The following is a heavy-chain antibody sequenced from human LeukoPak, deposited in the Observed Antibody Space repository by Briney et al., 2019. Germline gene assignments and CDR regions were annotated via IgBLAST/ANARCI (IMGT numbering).Heavy chain of an antibody. Sequence: GGSLRLSCAASGFTFSSYWMHWVRQAPGKGLVWVSRINSDGSSTSYADSVKGRFTISRDNAKNTLYLQMNSLRAEDTAVYNCSRGPYSSSPFGSRVFDYWGQGTLVTVSS. J-gene: IGHJ4*02. CDR3: SRGPYSSSPFGSRVFDY. CDR1: GFTFSSYW. V-gene: IGHV3-74*01. CDR2: INSDGSST. D-gene: IGHD6-13*01.